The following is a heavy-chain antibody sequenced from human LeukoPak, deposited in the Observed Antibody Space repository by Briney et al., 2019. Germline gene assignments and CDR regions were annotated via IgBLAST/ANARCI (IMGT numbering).Heavy chain of an antibody. D-gene: IGHD3-9*01. V-gene: IGHV4-39*07. CDR3: ARNYDILTGYFGDP. J-gene: IGHJ5*02. Sequence: PSETLSLTCTVSGGSISSSSYYWGWIRQPPGKGLEWIGSIYYSGSTYYNPSLKSRVTTSVDTSKNQFSLKLSSVTAADTAVYYCARNYDILTGYFGDPWGQGTLVTVSS. CDR2: IYYSGST. CDR1: GGSISSSSYY.